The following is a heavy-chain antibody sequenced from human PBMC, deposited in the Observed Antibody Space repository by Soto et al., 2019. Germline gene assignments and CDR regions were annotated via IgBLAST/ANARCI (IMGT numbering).Heavy chain of an antibody. CDR3: ARDPAVGSSGWYYFDY. D-gene: IGHD6-19*01. CDR2: ISSSGSTI. Sequence: EVQLVESGGGLVRPGESLRLSCAASGFTFSSHNLNWVRQAPGKGLEWVSYISSSGSTIYYADSVRGRFTISSDNANDSLYLKMKSLRDEDTGVYYCARDPAVGSSGWYYFDYWGQGTLVTVSS. V-gene: IGHV3-48*02. J-gene: IGHJ4*02. CDR1: GFTFSSHN.